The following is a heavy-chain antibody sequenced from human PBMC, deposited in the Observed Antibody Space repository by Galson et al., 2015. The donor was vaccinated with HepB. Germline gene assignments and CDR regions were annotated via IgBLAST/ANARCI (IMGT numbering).Heavy chain of an antibody. CDR2: ISSSSNYI. V-gene: IGHV3-21*06. CDR1: GLTFSDYS. Sequence: SLRLSCAASGLTFSDYSMNWVRQAPGKGLEWVSSISSSSNYIYYADSVRGRFTTSRDNAKNSLCLQMDSLRAEDTAMYYCARVECRGASCQGFGMDVWSQGTAVTVSS. D-gene: IGHD3-3*01. J-gene: IGHJ6*02. CDR3: ARVECRGASCQGFGMDV.